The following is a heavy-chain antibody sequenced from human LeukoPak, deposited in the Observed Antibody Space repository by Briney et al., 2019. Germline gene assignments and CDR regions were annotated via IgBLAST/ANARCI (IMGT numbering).Heavy chain of an antibody. J-gene: IGHJ5*02. CDR3: TTDPSGCSSTSCYYNWFDP. CDR1: GFTFSNAW. D-gene: IGHD2-2*01. V-gene: IGHV3-15*01. CDR2: IKSKTDGGTT. Sequence: GGSLRLSCAASGFTFSNAWMSWVRQAPGKGLEWVGRIKSKTDGGTTDYAAPVKGRFTISRDDSKNTLYLQMNSLKTEDTAVYYCTTDPSGCSSTSCYYNWFDPWGQGTLVSVSS.